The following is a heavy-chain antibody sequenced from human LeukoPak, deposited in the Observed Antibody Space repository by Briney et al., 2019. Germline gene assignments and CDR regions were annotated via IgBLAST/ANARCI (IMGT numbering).Heavy chain of an antibody. CDR1: GGSFSGYY. CDR2: INHSGST. D-gene: IGHD2-15*01. Sequence: SETLSFTCAVYGGSFSGYYWSWIRQPPGKGLEWIGEINHSGSTNYNPSLKSRVTISVDTSKNQFSLKLSSVTAADTAVYYCAREGIVVVVAATHNWFDPWGQGTLVTVSS. V-gene: IGHV4-34*01. CDR3: AREGIVVVVAATHNWFDP. J-gene: IGHJ5*02.